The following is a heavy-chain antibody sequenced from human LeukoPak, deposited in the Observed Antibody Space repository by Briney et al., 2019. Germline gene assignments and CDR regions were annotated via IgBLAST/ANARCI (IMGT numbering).Heavy chain of an antibody. CDR1: GGSVSSGSYS. J-gene: IGHJ2*01. V-gene: IGHV4-61*02. Sequence: SETLSLTCTVSGGSVSSGSYSWNWIRQPAGKGLEWIGRFYTSGTTNYNPSLKSRVTMSIDTSKNQVSLKMRSVTAADTAVYYCARTVVTLDWYFDLWGRGTLVSVSS. D-gene: IGHD4-23*01. CDR2: FYTSGTT. CDR3: ARTVVTLDWYFDL.